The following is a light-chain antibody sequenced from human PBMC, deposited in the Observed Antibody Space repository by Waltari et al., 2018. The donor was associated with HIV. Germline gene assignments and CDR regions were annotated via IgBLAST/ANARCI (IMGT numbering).Light chain of an antibody. Sequence: QSALTQPASVSGSPGQSLTISCTGTSNDVGGYNYVSWYQQHPGKVPKLMINDVSNRPSVVSYRFSGSKSGNTASLTISGLQAEDEADYYCSSYTSSTYVVFGGGTKLTVL. J-gene: IGLJ2*01. CDR3: SSYTSSTYVV. CDR1: SNDVGGYNY. V-gene: IGLV2-14*03. CDR2: DVS.